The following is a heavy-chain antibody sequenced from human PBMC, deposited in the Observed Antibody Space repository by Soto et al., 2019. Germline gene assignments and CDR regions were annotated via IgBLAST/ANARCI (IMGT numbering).Heavy chain of an antibody. CDR1: GGTFGSYA. CDR3: ARDGGSSYINYYYYGLDV. J-gene: IGHJ6*02. CDR2: VIPIFGTA. Sequence: QVQLVQSGAEVKKPGSSVKVSCKTSGGTFGSYAINWVRQAPGQGLEWMGGVIPIFGTANYAQKFQGRVTITADESTSTAYMELSGLRSEDTAMYYCARDGGSSYINYYYYGLDVWGPGTTVTVSS. V-gene: IGHV1-69*13. D-gene: IGHD1-26*01.